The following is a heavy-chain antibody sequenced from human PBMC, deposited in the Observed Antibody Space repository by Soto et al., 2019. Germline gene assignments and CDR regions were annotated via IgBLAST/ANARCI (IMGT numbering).Heavy chain of an antibody. CDR3: VRGGPVAGPTSSEAYHPFDF. Sequence: ASVKVSCKTSGYTFSDHYTHWVRQAPGQGLEWMGWINPNSGGTGYAEKFQGRVTMTRDTSIRSAYMELNRLNSDDTAVYYCVRGGPVAGPTSSEAYHPFDFWGQGTLVTVSS. J-gene: IGHJ4*02. CDR1: GYTFSDHY. CDR2: INPNSGGT. D-gene: IGHD6-19*01. V-gene: IGHV1-2*02.